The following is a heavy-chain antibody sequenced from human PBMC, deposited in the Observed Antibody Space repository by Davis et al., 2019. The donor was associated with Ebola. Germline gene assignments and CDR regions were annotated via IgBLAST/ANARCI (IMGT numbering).Heavy chain of an antibody. CDR1: GFTFSRHA. CDR2: ISGSGDST. Sequence: PGGSLRLSCEASGFTFSRHAMSWVRQAPGKGLEWVAAISGSGDSTYYSDSVKGQFTISRDNPKNTLYLQMNSLGAEDTAIYYCAKLHCSGGSCHVEIVDYYYYMDVWGKGTTVTVSS. CDR3: AKLHCSGGSCHVEIVDYYYYMDV. D-gene: IGHD2-15*01. V-gene: IGHV3-23*01. J-gene: IGHJ6*03.